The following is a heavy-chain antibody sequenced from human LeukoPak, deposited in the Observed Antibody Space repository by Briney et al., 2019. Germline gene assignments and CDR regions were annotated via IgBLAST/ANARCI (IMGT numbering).Heavy chain of an antibody. D-gene: IGHD6-19*01. Sequence: GASVKVSCKASGYTFTSYGISWVRQAPGQGLEWMGWISAYNGNTNYAQKLQGRVTMTTDTSTSTAYMELRSLRSDDTAVYYCARDRFIGLVRPDYYYYGMDVWGQGTTVTVSS. CDR1: GYTFTSYG. CDR3: ARDRFIGLVRPDYYYYGMDV. V-gene: IGHV1-18*01. J-gene: IGHJ6*02. CDR2: ISAYNGNT.